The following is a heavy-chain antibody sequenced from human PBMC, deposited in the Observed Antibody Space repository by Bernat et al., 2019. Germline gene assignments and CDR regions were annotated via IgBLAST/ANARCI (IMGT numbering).Heavy chain of an antibody. CDR1: GGSISSSSYY. D-gene: IGHD2-2*03. CDR3: ARQRRAVGWTFDD. Sequence: QLQLQESGPGLVKPAETLSLTCTVSGGSISSSSYYWGWIRQPPGKGLAWSGSIYYSRPTYYNQSLKSRLTISVDTTKSQFSLILSVVTAADAAVYYCARQRRAVGWTFDDWGQGTLVTVSS. J-gene: IGHJ4*02. CDR2: IYYSRPT. V-gene: IGHV4-39*01.